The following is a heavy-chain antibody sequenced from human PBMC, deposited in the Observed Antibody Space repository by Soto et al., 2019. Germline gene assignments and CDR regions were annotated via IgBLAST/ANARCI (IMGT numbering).Heavy chain of an antibody. CDR2: ISYDGSNK. CDR3: AKDIDRITISYGMDV. J-gene: IGHJ6*02. V-gene: IGHV3-30-3*02. D-gene: IGHD3-9*01. Sequence: GGSLRLSCAASGVTFSSYAMHWVRQAPGKGLEWVAVISYDGSNKYYADSVKGRFTLSRDNSKNTLYLQMNSLRPEDTAVYYCAKDIDRITISYGMDVWGQGTTVTVSS. CDR1: GVTFSSYA.